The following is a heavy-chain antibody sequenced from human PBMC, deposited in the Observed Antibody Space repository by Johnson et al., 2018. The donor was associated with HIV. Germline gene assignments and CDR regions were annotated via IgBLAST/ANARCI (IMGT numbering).Heavy chain of an antibody. CDR2: ISGSGGST. CDR1: GFTFSSYG. CDR3: AKGEQLVISRKGHDAFDI. J-gene: IGHJ3*02. Sequence: VQLVESGGGVVQPGRSLRLSCAASGFTFSSYGMHWVRQAPGKGLEWVSAISGSGGSTYYADSVKGRFTISRDNAKKSLYLQMNSLRAEDTALYYCAKGEQLVISRKGHDAFDIWGQGTMVTVSS. V-gene: IGHV3-23*04. D-gene: IGHD6-6*01.